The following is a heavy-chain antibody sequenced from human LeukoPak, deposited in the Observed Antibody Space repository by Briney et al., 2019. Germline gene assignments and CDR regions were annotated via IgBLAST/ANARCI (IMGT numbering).Heavy chain of an antibody. J-gene: IGHJ6*02. Sequence: GGSLRLSCAASGFTFSSYWMHWVRQAPGKGLVWVSRINSDGSSTSYADPVKGRFTISRDNAKNTLYLQMNSLRAEDTAVYYCARESSSWYNRYYGMDVWGQGTTVTVSS. D-gene: IGHD6-13*01. CDR2: INSDGSST. V-gene: IGHV3-74*01. CDR3: ARESSSWYNRYYGMDV. CDR1: GFTFSSYW.